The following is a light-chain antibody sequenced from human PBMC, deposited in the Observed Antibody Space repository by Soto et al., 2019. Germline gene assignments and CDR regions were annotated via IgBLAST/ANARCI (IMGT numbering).Light chain of an antibody. J-gene: IGKJ4*01. Sequence: DIQMTQSPSSLSASVGDRVTITCRASQSISSYLNWYQQKPGKAPKLLIYAASSLQSWVPSTFSGSGSGTDFTLTISSLQPEDFATYYCQQSYSTLPLTFGGGTKVEIK. CDR1: QSISSY. V-gene: IGKV1-39*01. CDR3: QQSYSTLPLT. CDR2: AAS.